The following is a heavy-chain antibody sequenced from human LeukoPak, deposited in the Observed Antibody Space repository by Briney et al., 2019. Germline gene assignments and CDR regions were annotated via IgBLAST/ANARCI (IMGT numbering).Heavy chain of an antibody. Sequence: PSETLSLTCTVSDGSISTYFWSWIRQPPGKRLEWIGNIYYSGRTDYNPSLKSRATISVDTSKNQFSLKLNSVTAADTAVYYCAKSNGHGLVDIWGQGTMVTVSS. V-gene: IGHV4-59*12. CDR1: DGSISTYF. J-gene: IGHJ3*02. CDR3: AKSNGHGLVDI. CDR2: IYYSGRT. D-gene: IGHD2-2*01.